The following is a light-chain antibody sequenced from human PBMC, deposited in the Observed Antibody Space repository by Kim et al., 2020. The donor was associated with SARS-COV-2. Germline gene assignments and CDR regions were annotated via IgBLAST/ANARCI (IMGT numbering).Light chain of an antibody. CDR1: QNINSY. Sequence: ASVGDRVTINCRASQNINSYLDWYQQKPGKAPKMLIYFASSLQTGVPSRFSGSGSGTDFTLTISSLQPEDCATYYCQQGKSFPLTFGGGTKVDIK. CDR2: FAS. V-gene: IGKV1-12*01. CDR3: QQGKSFPLT. J-gene: IGKJ4*01.